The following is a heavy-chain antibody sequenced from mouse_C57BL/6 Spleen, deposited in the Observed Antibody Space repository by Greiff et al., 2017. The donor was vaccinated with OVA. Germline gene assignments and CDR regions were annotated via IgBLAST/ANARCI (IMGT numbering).Heavy chain of an antibody. CDR2: IDPETGGT. D-gene: IGHD4-1*01. CDR3: TNNWAKDY. J-gene: IGHJ2*01. CDR1: GYTFTDYE. Sequence: SGAELVRPGASVTLSCKASGYTFTDYEMHWVKQTPVHGLEWIGAIDPETGGTAYNQKFKGKAILTADKSSSTAYMELRSLTSEDSAVYYCTNNWAKDYWGQGTTLTVSS. V-gene: IGHV1-15*01.